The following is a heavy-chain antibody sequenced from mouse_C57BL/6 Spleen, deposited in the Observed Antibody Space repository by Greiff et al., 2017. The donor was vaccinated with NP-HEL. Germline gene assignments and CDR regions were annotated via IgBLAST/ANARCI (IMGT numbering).Heavy chain of an antibody. CDR3: ERWGRYDGYKEFAD. Sequence: QVQLQQPGAELVKPGASVKLSCKASGYTFTSYWMHWVKQRPGQGLEWIGIIHPYSGSTNYNEKFKGKATLTVDKSSSTAYMQLSSLTSEDSAVYECERWGRYDGYKEFADWGKGTMVTVA. V-gene: IGHV1-64*01. CDR1: GYTFTSYW. CDR2: IHPYSGST. D-gene: IGHD2-3*01. J-gene: IGHJ3*01.